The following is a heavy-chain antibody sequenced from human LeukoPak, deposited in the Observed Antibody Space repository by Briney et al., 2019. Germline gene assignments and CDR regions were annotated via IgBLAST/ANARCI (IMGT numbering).Heavy chain of an antibody. D-gene: IGHD3-16*01. CDR2: IKQDGSEK. Sequence: GGSLRLSCAASGFTFSSSWMSWVRQAPGKGLEWVANIKQDGSEKYYVDSVRGRFTISRDNAKNSLYLQMNSLRADDTAVYYCTRDPADDVWGAFDIWGQGTMVTVSS. CDR1: GFTFSSSW. J-gene: IGHJ3*02. CDR3: TRDPADDVWGAFDI. V-gene: IGHV3-7*01.